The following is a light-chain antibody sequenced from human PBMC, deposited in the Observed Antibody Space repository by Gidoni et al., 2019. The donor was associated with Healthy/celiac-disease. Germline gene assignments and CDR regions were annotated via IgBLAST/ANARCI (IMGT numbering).Light chain of an antibody. J-gene: IGKJ5*01. V-gene: IGKV1-39*01. CDR1: QSLSSY. CDR3: QQSYSTPIT. Sequence: DIQMTQSPSSLSASVGDRVTITCRASQSLSSYLNWYQQKPGKAPKLLIYAASSLQSGVPSRFRGSGSVTDFTLTISSLQPEDFATYYCQQSYSTPITFGQGTRLEIK. CDR2: AAS.